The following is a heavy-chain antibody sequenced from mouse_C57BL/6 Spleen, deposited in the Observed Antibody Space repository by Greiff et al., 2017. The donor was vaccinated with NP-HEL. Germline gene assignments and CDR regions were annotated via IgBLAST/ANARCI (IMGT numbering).Heavy chain of an antibody. V-gene: IGHV1-26*01. CDR2: INPNNGGT. CDR3: ARWDGYSLFDY. CDR1: GYTFTDYY. Sequence: EVQLQQSGPELVKPGASVKISCKASGYTFTDYYMNWVKQSHGKSLEWIGDINPNNGGTSYNQKFKGKATLTVDKSYSTAYMERRSLTSEDSAVYYCARWDGYSLFDYWGQGTTLTVSS. D-gene: IGHD2-3*01. J-gene: IGHJ2*01.